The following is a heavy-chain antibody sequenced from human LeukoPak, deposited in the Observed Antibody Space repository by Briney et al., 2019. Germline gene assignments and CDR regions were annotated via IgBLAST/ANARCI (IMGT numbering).Heavy chain of an antibody. V-gene: IGHV3-9*01. J-gene: IGHJ4*02. CDR3: AKDAYSSSRGGYFDY. Sequence: GGSLRLSCAASGFTFDDYAMHWVRQAPGKGLEWVSGISWNSGSIGYADSVKGRFTISRDNAKNSLYLQMNSLRAEDTALYYCAKDAYSSSRGGYFDYWGQGTLVTVSS. CDR1: GFTFDDYA. CDR2: ISWNSGSI. D-gene: IGHD6-13*01.